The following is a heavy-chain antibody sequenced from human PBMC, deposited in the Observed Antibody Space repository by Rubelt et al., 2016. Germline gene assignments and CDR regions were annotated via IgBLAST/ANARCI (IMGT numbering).Heavy chain of an antibody. J-gene: IGHJ6*02. CDR3: AGQNRYYYYGMDV. CDR2: ITHSGST. CDR1: GGSFSGYY. V-gene: IGHV4-34*01. Sequence: QVQLQQWGAGLLKPSETLSLTCGVSGGSFSGYYWSWIRQPPGKGLEWLGEITHSGSTNYNPSLKSRVPISADRSNNQFSLKLTLVTAADTGVFYWAGQNRYYYYGMDVWGQGTTVTVSS.